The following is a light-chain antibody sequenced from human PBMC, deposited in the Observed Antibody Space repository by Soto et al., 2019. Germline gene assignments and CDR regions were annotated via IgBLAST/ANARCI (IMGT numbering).Light chain of an antibody. J-gene: IGKJ4*01. V-gene: IGKV1-9*01. Sequence: DIQLTQSPSFLSASVGDRVTITCRASQGISSFLAWFQQKPGKAPKLLIYSASTLQSGVPSRFSGSGSGTEFTLTISSLQPEDFATYYCQQRQSYPLTFGGGTKVDIK. CDR3: QQRQSYPLT. CDR1: QGISSF. CDR2: SAS.